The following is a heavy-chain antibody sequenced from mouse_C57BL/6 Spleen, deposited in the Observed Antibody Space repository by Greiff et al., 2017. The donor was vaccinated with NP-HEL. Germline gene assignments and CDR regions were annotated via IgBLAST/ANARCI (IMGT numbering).Heavy chain of an antibody. CDR1: GYSITSGYY. Sequence: EVKLVESGPGLVKPSQSLSLTCSVTGYSITSGYYWNWIRQFPGNKLEWMGYISYDGSNNYNPSLKNRISITRDTSKNQFFLKLNSVTTEDTATYYCARGTTVVATYPYWYFDVWGTGTTVTVSS. J-gene: IGHJ1*03. CDR2: ISYDGSN. CDR3: ARGTTVVATYPYWYFDV. D-gene: IGHD1-1*01. V-gene: IGHV3-6*01.